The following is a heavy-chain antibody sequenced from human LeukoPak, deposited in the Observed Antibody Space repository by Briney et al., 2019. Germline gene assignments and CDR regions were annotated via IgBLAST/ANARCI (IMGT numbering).Heavy chain of an antibody. CDR2: ISAGSSNT. CDR3: ARSAVQANTPFYFDF. J-gene: IGHJ4*02. Sequence: EGSLRLSCSASGFIFASYGMNWVRQAPGSGLQWVAYISAGSSNTFYADSVKGRFTISRDDADNFLHLQMNSLSAEDTAVYYCARSAVQANTPFYFDFWGQGALVTVSS. V-gene: IGHV3-48*01. CDR1: GFIFASYG. D-gene: IGHD1-26*01.